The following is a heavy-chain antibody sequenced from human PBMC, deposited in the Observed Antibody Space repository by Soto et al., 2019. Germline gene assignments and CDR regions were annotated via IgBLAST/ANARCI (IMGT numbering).Heavy chain of an antibody. Sequence: GGSLRLSCAASGFTFSDYYMSWIRQAPGKGLEWVSYISSSSSYTNYADSVKGRFTISRDNSKNTLYLQMNSLRAEDTAVYYCAKDHGERYFGSRAFDIWGQGTMVTVSS. CDR1: GFTFSDYY. CDR2: ISSSSSYT. D-gene: IGHD3-9*01. J-gene: IGHJ3*02. CDR3: AKDHGERYFGSRAFDI. V-gene: IGHV3-11*05.